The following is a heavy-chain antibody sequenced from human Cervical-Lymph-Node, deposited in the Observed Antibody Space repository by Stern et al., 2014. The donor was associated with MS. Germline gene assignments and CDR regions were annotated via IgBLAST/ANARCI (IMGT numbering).Heavy chain of an antibody. CDR3: ARDSPYYDRSGSLVTLLDF. CDR1: GLTFGTSA. V-gene: IGHV3-30*01. Sequence: VQLVESGGGVAQPGRSLRLSCGASGLTFGTSAMHWVRQAPGKGLEWVAGISPDGILEFYGDSVKGRFTISRDSSNNTLFLQMNNLRTEDTAVYYCARDSPYYDRSGSLVTLLDFWGQGTLVTVSS. CDR2: ISPDGILE. D-gene: IGHD3-22*01. J-gene: IGHJ4*02.